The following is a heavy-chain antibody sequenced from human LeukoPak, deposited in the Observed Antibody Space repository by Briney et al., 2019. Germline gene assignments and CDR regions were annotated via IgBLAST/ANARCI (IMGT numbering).Heavy chain of an antibody. V-gene: IGHV4-59*01. D-gene: IGHD2-2*01. CDR1: GGSISSYY. Sequence: SETLSLTCTVSGGSISSYYWSWIRQPPGKGLEWVGYIYYSGSTNYNPSLKSRVTISVDTSKNQFSLKLSSVTAADTAVYYCAGVPATVVGPPEFDPWGQGTLVTVSS. CDR3: AGVPATVVGPPEFDP. CDR2: IYYSGST. J-gene: IGHJ5*02.